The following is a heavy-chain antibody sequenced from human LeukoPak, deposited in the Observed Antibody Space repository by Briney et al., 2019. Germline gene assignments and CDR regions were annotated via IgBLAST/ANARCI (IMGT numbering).Heavy chain of an antibody. CDR2: IYAYDSDT. J-gene: IGHJ3*02. Sequence: GESLEISWKGYGYSFTNYWIAWVRQVPGKGLEGMGMIYAYDSDTRYSLSFQGQVTISVDKCSTTAYLQWSSLKASDTAMYYCARHPQGKDGNYRAFDIWGQGTMVTVSS. CDR1: GYSFTNYW. V-gene: IGHV5-51*01. CDR3: ARHPQGKDGNYRAFDI. D-gene: IGHD1-7*01.